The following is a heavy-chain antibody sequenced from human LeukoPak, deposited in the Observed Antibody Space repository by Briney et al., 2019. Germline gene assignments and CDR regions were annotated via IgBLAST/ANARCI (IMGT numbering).Heavy chain of an antibody. CDR2: IYYSGST. Sequence: SETLSLTCTVSGGSISSSRDYWAWLRQPPGKGLEWIANIYYSGSTYYSPSLKSRVTISVDTSKNQFSLKLSSVTAADTAVYYCARSGYSYGYARRPLDYWGQGTLVTVSS. V-gene: IGHV4-39*01. J-gene: IGHJ4*02. CDR1: GGSISSSRDY. D-gene: IGHD5-18*01. CDR3: ARSGYSYGYARRPLDY.